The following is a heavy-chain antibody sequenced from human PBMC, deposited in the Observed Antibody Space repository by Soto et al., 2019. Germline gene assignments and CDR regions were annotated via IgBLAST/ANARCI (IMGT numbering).Heavy chain of an antibody. J-gene: IGHJ2*01. D-gene: IGHD3-22*01. CDR2: IWYDGSHE. V-gene: IGHV3-33*01. CDR1: GFTFNNYG. CDR3: ARDRYSYDSRAYQGVDWYFDL. Sequence: GGSLRFSCAASGFTFNNYGMHWVRQAPGKGLEWVAVIWYDGSHESYADSVKGRFTISRDNSKNTLYLQMNSLRAEDTAVYYCARDRYSYDSRAYQGVDWYFDLWGRGTLVTVSS.